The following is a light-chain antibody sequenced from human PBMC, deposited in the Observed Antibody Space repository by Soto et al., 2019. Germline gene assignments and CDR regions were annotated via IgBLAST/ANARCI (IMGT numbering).Light chain of an antibody. CDR1: QSVLSSSNNKNY. Sequence: DIVMSQSPDSLAVSLGERATINCKSSQSVLSSSNNKNYLAWYQQKAGQPPKLLINWASIRQSGVPDRFSGSGAGADFTLTISSLQAEDVAVYYCQQYYSAPLTFGQGTKVEIK. J-gene: IGKJ1*01. CDR2: WAS. CDR3: QQYYSAPLT. V-gene: IGKV4-1*01.